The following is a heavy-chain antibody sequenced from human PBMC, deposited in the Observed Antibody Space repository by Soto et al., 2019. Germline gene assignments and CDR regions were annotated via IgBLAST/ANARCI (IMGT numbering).Heavy chain of an antibody. CDR2: IKQDGSEK. CDR1: GFTLSRYW. V-gene: IGHV3-7*04. J-gene: IGHJ3*02. Sequence: LRLSCVASGFTLSRYWMSWVRQAPGKGLEWVANIKQDGSEKWYVDSVKGRFTISRDNAKNSLYLQMNSLRAEDTAVYYCARGDYYDSSGPFSDAFDIWGQGTMVTVSS. CDR3: ARGDYYDSSGPFSDAFDI. D-gene: IGHD3-22*01.